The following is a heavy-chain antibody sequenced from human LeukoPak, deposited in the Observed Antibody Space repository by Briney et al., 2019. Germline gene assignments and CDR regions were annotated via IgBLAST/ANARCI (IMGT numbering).Heavy chain of an antibody. J-gene: IGHJ4*02. CDR3: TTKVIRGNSGDDYDD. V-gene: IGHV3-30*03. CDR2: ISSDGYDK. Sequence: GGSLRHSCAASGVTFSSYGMHWVRQAPGKGLEWVALISSDGYDKLYGDSVKGRFTISRDDSKSTLYLQMNSLRAEDTAVYYCTTKVIRGNSGDDYDDWGQGTLVTVSS. D-gene: IGHD5-12*01. CDR1: GVTFSSYG.